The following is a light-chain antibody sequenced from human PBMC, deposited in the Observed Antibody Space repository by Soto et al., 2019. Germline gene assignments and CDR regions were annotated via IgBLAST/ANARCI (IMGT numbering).Light chain of an antibody. Sequence: DIQMTQSPSTLSASVGDRVTITCRSSQRISTWLAWYQQKPGKVPRLLIYDASSLESGVPSRFTGSGSGTEFTLTISSLQPDDFATYYCQQYNIYSPYTFGPGTKLEIK. CDR3: QQYNIYSPYT. J-gene: IGKJ2*01. CDR2: DAS. V-gene: IGKV1-5*01. CDR1: QRISTW.